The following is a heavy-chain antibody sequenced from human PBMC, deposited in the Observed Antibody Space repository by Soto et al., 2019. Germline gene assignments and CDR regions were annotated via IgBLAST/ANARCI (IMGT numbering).Heavy chain of an antibody. D-gene: IGHD3-10*01. CDR3: ARARRGDTIRFDY. J-gene: IGHJ4*02. CDR1: GGSISSSSYY. CDR2: IYYSGST. Sequence: SETLSLTCTVSGGSISSSSYYWGWIRQPPGKGLEWIGSIYYSGSTYYNPSLKSRVTISVDTSKNQFSLKLSSVTAADTAVYYCARARRGDTIRFDYWGQGTRVTVSS. V-gene: IGHV4-39*01.